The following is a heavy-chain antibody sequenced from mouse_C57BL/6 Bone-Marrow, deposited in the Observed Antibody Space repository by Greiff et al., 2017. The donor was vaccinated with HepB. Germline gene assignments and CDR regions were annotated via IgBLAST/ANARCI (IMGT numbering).Heavy chain of an antibody. CDR3: ARVHYGSSYCWYFDV. Sequence: VQLKESGPGLVKPSQSLSLTCSVTGYSITSGYYWNWIRQFPGNKLEWMGYISYDGSNNYNPSLKNRISITRDTSKNQFFLKLNSVTTEDTATYYCARVHYGSSYCWYFDVWGTGTTVTVSS. V-gene: IGHV3-6*01. D-gene: IGHD1-1*01. J-gene: IGHJ1*03. CDR1: GYSITSGYY. CDR2: ISYDGSN.